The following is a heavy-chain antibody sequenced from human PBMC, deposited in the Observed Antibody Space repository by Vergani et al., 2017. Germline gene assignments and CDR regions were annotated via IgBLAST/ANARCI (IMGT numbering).Heavy chain of an antibody. CDR3: ARAPPYDLWSGYSYCYYYYMDV. CDR1: GGSISSGGYY. V-gene: IGHV4-31*03. Sequence: QVQLQESGPGLVKPSQTLSLTCTVSGGSISSGGYYWSWIRQHPGKGLEWIGYIYYSGSTYYNPSLKSRVTISVDTSKNQFSLKLSSVTAADTAVYYCARAPPYDLWSGYSYCYYYYMDVWGKGTTVTVSS. J-gene: IGHJ6*03. D-gene: IGHD3-3*01. CDR2: IYYSGST.